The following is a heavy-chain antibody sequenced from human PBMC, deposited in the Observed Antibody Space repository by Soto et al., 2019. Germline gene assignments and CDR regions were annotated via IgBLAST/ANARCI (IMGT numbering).Heavy chain of an antibody. CDR2: VSPIFGTT. CDR1: GGSFSSPT. V-gene: IGHV1-69*01. CDR3: AGGGSSGGWYFDL. J-gene: IGHJ2*01. D-gene: IGHD1-26*01. Sequence: QVQLVQSGAEVKKPGSSVKVSCKASGGSFSSPTISWVRQAAGQGLEWMGGVSPIFGTTNYAQKFQGRVTITADASSGTAYMELSSLKSEDTAAYYCAGGGSSGGWYFDLWGRGTLVTVSS.